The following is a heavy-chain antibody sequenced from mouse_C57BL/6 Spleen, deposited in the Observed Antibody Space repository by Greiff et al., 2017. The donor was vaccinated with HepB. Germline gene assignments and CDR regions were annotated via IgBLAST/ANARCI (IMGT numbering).Heavy chain of an antibody. Sequence: EVHLVESGGGLVKPGGSLKLSCAASGFTFSDYGMHWVRQAPEKGLEWVAYISSGSSTIYYADTVKGRFTISRDNAKNTLFLQMTSLRSEDTAMYYCARPYYSNYGMDYWGQGTTLTVSS. CDR1: GFTFSDYG. CDR2: ISSGSSTI. V-gene: IGHV5-17*01. J-gene: IGHJ2*01. D-gene: IGHD2-5*01. CDR3: ARPYYSNYGMDY.